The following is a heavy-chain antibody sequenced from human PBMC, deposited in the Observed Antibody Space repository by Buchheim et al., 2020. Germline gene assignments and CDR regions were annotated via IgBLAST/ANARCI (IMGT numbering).Heavy chain of an antibody. J-gene: IGHJ6*02. Sequence: EVQLVESGGGLVQPGGSLRLSCAASGFIFSSNWMRWVRQAPGKGLVWVSRINSDGSSVFYADSVKGRCTISRDNAKNTLYLQMNSLRAEDTAVYYCARGGDDYGDYYGLDVWGQGTT. V-gene: IGHV3-74*01. D-gene: IGHD4-17*01. CDR3: ARGGDDYGDYYGLDV. CDR2: INSDGSSV. CDR1: GFIFSSNW.